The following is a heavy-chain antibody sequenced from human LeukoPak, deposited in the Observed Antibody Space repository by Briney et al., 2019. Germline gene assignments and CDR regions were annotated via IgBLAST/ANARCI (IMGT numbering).Heavy chain of an antibody. CDR3: ARENIVSTRDFDY. D-gene: IGHD5/OR15-5a*01. CDR1: GGSINTGDYY. V-gene: IGHV4-39*07. CDR2: LFYTGNT. J-gene: IGHJ4*02. Sequence: SETLSLTCTVSGGSINTGDYYWTWIRQPPGKGLEWIGSLFYTGNTSYNPSLKTRVTISIDTSKNQFSLKLTSVTAADTAVYYCARENIVSTRDFDYWGQGTLVTVSS.